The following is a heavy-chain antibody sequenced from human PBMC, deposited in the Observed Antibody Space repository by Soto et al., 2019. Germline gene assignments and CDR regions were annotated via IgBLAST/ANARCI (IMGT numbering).Heavy chain of an antibody. D-gene: IGHD1-20*01. CDR1: GGTLASYA. V-gene: IGHV1-69*06. CDR3: AKSPYNWNDQNYFYYAMDV. J-gene: IGHJ6*02. CDR2: IIPIFDRT. Sequence: SVKVSCQASGGTLASYALSWVRQAPGQGLEWLGGIIPIFDRTNYAEKFQGRVTITADKSTTTFFLDLSNLTFEDTAVYYCAKSPYNWNDQNYFYYAMDVWGQGTTVTVSS.